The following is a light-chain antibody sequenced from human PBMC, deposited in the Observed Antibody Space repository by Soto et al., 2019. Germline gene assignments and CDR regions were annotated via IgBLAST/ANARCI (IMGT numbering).Light chain of an antibody. CDR3: QQTYSTPGT. J-gene: IGKJ1*01. CDR1: QNIDKY. CDR2: ASS. Sequence: DIQMTQSPSSLSASLGDRVTITCRASQNIDKYLAWYQHKPGKAPSLLIYASSSLHSGVPTRFSGSGAGTYFTLTIASLQHEDLATYYCQQTYSTPGTFGRGTKVEIK. V-gene: IGKV1-39*01.